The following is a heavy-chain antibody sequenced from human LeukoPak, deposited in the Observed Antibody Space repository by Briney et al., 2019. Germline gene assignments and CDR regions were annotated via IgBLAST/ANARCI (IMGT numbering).Heavy chain of an antibody. J-gene: IGHJ4*02. V-gene: IGHV4-34*01. D-gene: IGHD3-10*01. CDR2: INQSGST. Sequence: SETLSLTCAVYGGSLSGYYWSWIRQPPGKGLEWIGEINQSGSTNYNPSLKSRVTISVDTSKNQFSLKLSSVTAADTAVYYCARVRLYYGSGSYYKGGLHFDYWGQGTLVTVSS. CDR3: ARVRLYYGSGSYYKGGLHFDY. CDR1: GGSLSGYY.